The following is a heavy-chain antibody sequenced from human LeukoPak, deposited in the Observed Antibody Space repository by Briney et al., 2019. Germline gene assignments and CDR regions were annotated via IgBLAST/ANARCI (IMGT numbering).Heavy chain of an antibody. J-gene: IGHJ6*02. V-gene: IGHV4-59*08. CDR3: ARHQGGYYYYGMDV. Sequence: SETLSLTCTVSGGSISSYYWSWIRQPPGKGLEWIGYIYYSGSTNYNPSLKSRVTISVDTSKNRFSLKLSSVTAADTAVYYCARHQGGYYYYGMDVWGQGTTVTVSS. CDR1: GGSISSYY. CDR2: IYYSGST.